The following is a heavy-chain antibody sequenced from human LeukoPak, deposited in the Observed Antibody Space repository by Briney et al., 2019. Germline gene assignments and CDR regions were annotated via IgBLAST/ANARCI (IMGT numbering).Heavy chain of an antibody. V-gene: IGHV1-46*01. CDR1: GYTFTSYY. D-gene: IGHD3-3*01. CDR2: INPSGGST. J-gene: IGHJ3*02. Sequence: ASVKVSCKASGYTFTSYYMHWVRQAPGQGLEWMGIINPSGGSTSYAQKFQGRVTMTRDTSTSTVYMELSSLRSEDTAVYYCARDSVTIFGVVTFAFDIWGQGTMVTVSS. CDR3: ARDSVTIFGVVTFAFDI.